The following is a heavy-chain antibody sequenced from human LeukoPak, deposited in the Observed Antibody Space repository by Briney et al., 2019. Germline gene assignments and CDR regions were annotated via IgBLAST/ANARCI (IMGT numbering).Heavy chain of an antibody. D-gene: IGHD3-22*01. CDR2: IYYSGNT. J-gene: IGHJ3*02. CDR3: ARSFAYYYYDNSGTWDAFDI. Sequence: SETLSLTCTVSGGSISSYYWSWIRQPPGKGLEWIGYIYYSGNTNYNPSLKSRVTISVDTSNNQFSLRLTSVTAADTAVYYCARSFAYYYYDNSGTWDAFDIWGQGTMVTVSS. CDR1: GGSISSYY. V-gene: IGHV4-59*01.